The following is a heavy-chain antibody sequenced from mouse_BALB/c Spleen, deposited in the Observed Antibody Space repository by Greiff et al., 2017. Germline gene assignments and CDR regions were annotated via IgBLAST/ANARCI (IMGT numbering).Heavy chain of an antibody. CDR1: GYTFTDYN. J-gene: IGHJ3*01. CDR3: ARDYRYDGAWFAY. D-gene: IGHD2-14*01. Sequence: EVQLVESGPELVKPGASVKISCKASGYTFTDYNMHWVKQSHGKSLEWIGYIYPYNGGTGYNQKFKSKATLTVDNSSSTAYMELRSLTSEDSAVYYCARDYRYDGAWFAYWGQGTLVTVSA. CDR2: IYPYNGGT. V-gene: IGHV1S29*02.